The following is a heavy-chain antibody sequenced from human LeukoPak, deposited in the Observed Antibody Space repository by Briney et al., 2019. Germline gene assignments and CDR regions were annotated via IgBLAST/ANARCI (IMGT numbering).Heavy chain of an antibody. CDR3: ATLGYCSSTSCYGAFDI. CDR2: IYTSGST. CDR1: GGSISSYY. Sequence: PSETLSLTCTVSGGSISSYYWSWIRQPAGKGLEWIGRIYTSGSTNYNPSLKSRVTMSVDTSKNQFSLKLSSVTAADTAVYYCATLGYCSSTSCYGAFDIWAQGTMVTVSS. V-gene: IGHV4-4*07. J-gene: IGHJ3*02. D-gene: IGHD2-2*01.